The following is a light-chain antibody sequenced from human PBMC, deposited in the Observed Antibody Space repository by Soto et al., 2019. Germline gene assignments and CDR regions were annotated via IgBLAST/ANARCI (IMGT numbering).Light chain of an antibody. V-gene: IGKV1-5*03. CDR2: KAS. J-gene: IGKJ1*01. Sequence: DIQMTQSPSTLSASVGDRVTITCRASQSISSWLAWYQQKPGKAPKLLIYKASSLESGVQSRFSGSGSGTEFTLTNSSLQPDDFATYYCQQYNSYWTFGQGTKVEIK. CDR3: QQYNSYWT. CDR1: QSISSW.